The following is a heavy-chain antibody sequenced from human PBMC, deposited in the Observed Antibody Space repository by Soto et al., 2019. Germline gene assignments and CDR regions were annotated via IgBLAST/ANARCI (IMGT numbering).Heavy chain of an antibody. J-gene: IGHJ4*02. CDR1: GGSFSGYY. CDR3: ARGIPGYSSSWYNN. V-gene: IGHV4-34*01. Sequence: QVQLQQWGAGLLKPSETLSLTCAVYGGSFSGYYWSWIRQPPGKGLEWIGEINPGGTTNYNPSLKSRVTISVDRSKNQFSLKLSSVTVADTAVYYCARGIPGYSSSWYNNWGQGTLVTVSS. CDR2: INPGGTT. D-gene: IGHD6-13*01.